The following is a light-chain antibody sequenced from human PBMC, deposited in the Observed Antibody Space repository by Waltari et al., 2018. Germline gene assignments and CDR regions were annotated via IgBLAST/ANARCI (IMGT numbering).Light chain of an antibody. V-gene: IGLV1-51*01. J-gene: IGLJ2*01. Sequence: QSVLTQPPSVSAAPGQTVAISCSGSSSNIGNNYVSWYQQPPGTAPKLLIYDNNKRPSGIPDRFSGSKSGTSGTLGITGLQTGDEADYYCGTWDSSLNGVIFGGGTKLTVL. CDR2: DNN. CDR1: SSNIGNNY. CDR3: GTWDSSLNGVI.